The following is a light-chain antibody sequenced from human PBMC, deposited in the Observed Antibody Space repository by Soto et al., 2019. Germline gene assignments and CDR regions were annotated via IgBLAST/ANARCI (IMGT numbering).Light chain of an antibody. Sequence: QYVLTQPPSVSGAPGQRVTISCTGSSSNIGAGYDVHWYQQLPGTAPKLLIYGNSNRTSGVPDRFSGSKSGTSASLAITGLQAEDEADYYCQSYDSSLSGAVFGGGTKLTVL. V-gene: IGLV1-40*01. CDR1: SSNIGAGYD. CDR3: QSYDSSLSGAV. CDR2: GNS. J-gene: IGLJ3*02.